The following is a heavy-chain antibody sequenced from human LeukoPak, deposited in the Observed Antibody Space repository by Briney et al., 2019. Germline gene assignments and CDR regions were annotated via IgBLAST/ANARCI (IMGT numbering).Heavy chain of an antibody. Sequence: PSQTLSLTCTVSGGSISSGGYYWSWIRQDPGKGLEWIGYIYYSGSTYYNPSLKSRVTISVDTSKNQFSLKLSSVTAADTAVYYCAREPGDDSSPDAYAFDIWGQGTMVTVSS. CDR3: AREPGDDSSPDAYAFDI. CDR1: GGSISSGGYY. CDR2: IYYSGST. D-gene: IGHD3-22*01. J-gene: IGHJ3*02. V-gene: IGHV4-31*03.